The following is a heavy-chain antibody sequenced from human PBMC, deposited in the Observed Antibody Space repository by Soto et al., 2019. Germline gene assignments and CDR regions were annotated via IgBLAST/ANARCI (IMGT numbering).Heavy chain of an antibody. CDR2: IYYSGST. J-gene: IGHJ6*03. V-gene: IGHV4-59*08. CDR1: GGSISSYY. D-gene: IGHD2-2*01. CDR3: ARQGDIVVVPAQTTLYYYMDV. Sequence: SETLSLTCTVSGGSISSYYWSWIRQPPGKGLEWIGYIYYSGSTNYNPSLKSRVTISVDTSKNQFSLKLSSVTAADTAVYYCARQGDIVVVPAQTTLYYYMDVWGKGTTVTVSS.